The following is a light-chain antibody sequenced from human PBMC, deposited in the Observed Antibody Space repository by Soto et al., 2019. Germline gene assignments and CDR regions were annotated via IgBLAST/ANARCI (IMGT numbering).Light chain of an antibody. V-gene: IGKV1-5*03. J-gene: IGKJ1*01. CDR3: QHYNSYSEA. CDR2: KAS. CDR1: RGIGTA. Sequence: IQMTQSPSCLSASVGDIFTISCRPSRGIGTALAWYQQKPGKAPKLLIYKASTLKSGVPSRFSGSGSGTEFTLTISSLQPDDFATYYCQHYNSYSEAFGQGTKVDIK.